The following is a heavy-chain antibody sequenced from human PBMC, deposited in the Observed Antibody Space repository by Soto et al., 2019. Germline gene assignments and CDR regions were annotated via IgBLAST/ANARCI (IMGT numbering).Heavy chain of an antibody. Sequence: ASVKVSCKASGGTFSSYAISWVRQAPGQGLEWMGGIIPIFGTANYAQKFQGRVTITADESTSTAYMELSSLRSEDTAVYYCARITGSSSPQVGYYYGMDVWGQGTTVTVSS. V-gene: IGHV1-69*13. D-gene: IGHD6-6*01. J-gene: IGHJ6*02. CDR2: IIPIFGTA. CDR3: ARITGSSSPQVGYYYGMDV. CDR1: GGTFSSYA.